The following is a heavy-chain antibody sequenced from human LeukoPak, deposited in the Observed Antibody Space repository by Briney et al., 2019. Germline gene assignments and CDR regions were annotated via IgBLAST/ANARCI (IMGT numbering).Heavy chain of an antibody. CDR1: GFAFINYG. CDR3: AKEIHPRSSNGWPFDY. D-gene: IGHD6-19*01. V-gene: IGHV3-30*18. J-gene: IGHJ4*02. CDR2: ISHDGSVK. Sequence: PGGSLRLSCAASGFAFINYGMHWVRQAPGRGLDWVAVISHDGSVKHYTDSVKGRFTISRDNSWNTLYLQMNSLGTEDTAVYYCAKEIHPRSSNGWPFDYWGQGTLVTVSS.